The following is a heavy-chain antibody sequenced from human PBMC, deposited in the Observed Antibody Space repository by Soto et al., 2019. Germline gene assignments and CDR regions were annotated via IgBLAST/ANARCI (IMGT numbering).Heavy chain of an antibody. CDR2: ISYDGSNK. CDR3: ARPLWRDDYNWGYFDL. Sequence: GGSLRLSCAASGFTFSSYAMHWVCQAPGKGLEWVAVISYDGSNKYYADSVKGRFTISRDNSKNTLYLQMNSLRAEDTAVYYCARPLWRDDYNWGYFDLWGRGTLVTVS. V-gene: IGHV3-30-3*01. CDR1: GFTFSSYA. D-gene: IGHD4-4*01. J-gene: IGHJ2*01.